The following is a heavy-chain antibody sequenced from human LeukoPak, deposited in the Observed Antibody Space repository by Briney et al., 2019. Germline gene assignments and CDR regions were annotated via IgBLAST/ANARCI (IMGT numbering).Heavy chain of an antibody. CDR2: IKQDGSEK. CDR1: GFTFSSYA. V-gene: IGHV3-7*03. J-gene: IGHJ4*02. Sequence: GGSLRLSCAASGFTFSSYAMSWVRQAPGKGLEWVANIKQDGSEKYYVDSVKGRFTISRDNAKNSLYLQMNSLRAEDTAVYYCARRYFDYWGQGTLVTVSS. CDR3: ARRYFDY.